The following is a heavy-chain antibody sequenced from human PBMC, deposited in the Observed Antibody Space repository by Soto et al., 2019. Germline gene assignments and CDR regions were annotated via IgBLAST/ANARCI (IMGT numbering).Heavy chain of an antibody. CDR3: ASGSTVINTLDS. V-gene: IGHV4-30-4*01. CDR2: IYYGGST. D-gene: IGHD4-4*01. J-gene: IGHJ4*02. CDR1: GGSISSGDYY. Sequence: PSETLSLTCTVSGGSISSGDYYWSWIRQPPGKGLEWVGYIYYGGSTYYNPSLKSRVTISVDTSKNQFSLRLSSVTAADTAVYFCASGSTVINTLDSWGQGTLVTVSS.